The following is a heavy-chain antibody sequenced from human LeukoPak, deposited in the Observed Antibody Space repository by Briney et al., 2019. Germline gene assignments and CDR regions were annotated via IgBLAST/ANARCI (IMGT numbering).Heavy chain of an antibody. V-gene: IGHV3-23*01. CDR3: TTENQYDIGWYGAFDI. CDR1: GFTFSRYA. D-gene: IGHD6-19*01. J-gene: IGHJ3*02. CDR2: ICGSTGSA. Sequence: GGSLRLSCAASGFTFSRYAMTWVRQAPGKRLQWVLAICGSTGSAYYADSVKGRFTISRDNSKNTLFLQMNSLKTEGTALYYCTTENQYDIGWYGAFDIWGQGTMVTVSS.